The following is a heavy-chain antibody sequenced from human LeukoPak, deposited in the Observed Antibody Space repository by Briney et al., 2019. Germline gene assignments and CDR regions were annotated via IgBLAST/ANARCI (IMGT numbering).Heavy chain of an antibody. CDR2: IYYSGST. J-gene: IGHJ5*02. CDR1: GGSISSGDYY. CDR3: ARALEGLRGDNWFDP. D-gene: IGHD3-3*01. Sequence: SQTLSLTCTVSGGSISSGDYYWSWIRQPPGKGLEWIGYIYYSGSTYYNPSLKSRVTISADTSKNQFSLKLSSVTAADTAVYYCARALEGLRGDNWFDPWGQGTLVTVSS. V-gene: IGHV4-30-4*01.